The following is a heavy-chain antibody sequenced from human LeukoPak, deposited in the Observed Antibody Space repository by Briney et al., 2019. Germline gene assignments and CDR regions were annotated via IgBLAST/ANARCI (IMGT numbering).Heavy chain of an antibody. CDR3: ARDFPYSSSSAFDI. Sequence: ASVKVSCKASGGTFSSYAISWVRQAPGQGLEWMGWISAYNGNTNYAQKLQGGVTMTTDTSTSTAYMELRSLRSDDTAVYYCARDFPYSSSSAFDIWGQGTMVTVSS. CDR1: GGTFSSYA. D-gene: IGHD6-6*01. J-gene: IGHJ3*02. CDR2: ISAYNGNT. V-gene: IGHV1-18*01.